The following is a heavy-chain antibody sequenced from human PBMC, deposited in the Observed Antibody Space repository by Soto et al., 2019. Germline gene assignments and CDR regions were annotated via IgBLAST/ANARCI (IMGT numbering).Heavy chain of an antibody. CDR3: AREVAAASFYYYYYGMDV. CDR2: INHSGST. CDR1: GGSFSGYY. V-gene: IGHV4-34*01. D-gene: IGHD6-13*01. Sequence: SETLSLTCAVYGGSFSGYYWSWIRQPPGKGLEWIGEINHSGSTNYNPSLKSRVTISVDTSKNQFSLKLSSVTAADTAVYYCAREVAAASFYYYYYGMDVWGQGTMVTVSS. J-gene: IGHJ6*02.